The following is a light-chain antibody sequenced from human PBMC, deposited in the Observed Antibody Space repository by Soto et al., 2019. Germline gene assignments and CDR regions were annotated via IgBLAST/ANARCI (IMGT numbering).Light chain of an antibody. Sequence: DIQLTQSPSFLSASVGDRVTITCRASQVINSYLAWYQQKPGKAPKLLIYVASTLHSGVPSRFSGSGSGTEFTLTISNLQPEDFATYYCQQLKSYPSITFGQGTRLEIK. CDR2: VAS. CDR1: QVINSY. J-gene: IGKJ5*01. V-gene: IGKV1-9*01. CDR3: QQLKSYPSIT.